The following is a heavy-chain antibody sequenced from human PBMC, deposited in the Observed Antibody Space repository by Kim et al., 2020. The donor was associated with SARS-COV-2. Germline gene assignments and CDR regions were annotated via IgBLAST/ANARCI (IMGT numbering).Heavy chain of an antibody. J-gene: IGHJ4*02. CDR2: IYYSGST. D-gene: IGHD3-22*01. Sequence: SETLSLTCTVSGGSISSDYWSWMRQPPGKGLEWIGYIYYSGSTNYNPSLKSRVTISVDTSKNHFSLKLTSVTAADTAVYYCARDRGPNSGYVDYWGQGTLVTVSS. CDR3: ARDRGPNSGYVDY. CDR1: GGSISSDY. V-gene: IGHV4-59*01.